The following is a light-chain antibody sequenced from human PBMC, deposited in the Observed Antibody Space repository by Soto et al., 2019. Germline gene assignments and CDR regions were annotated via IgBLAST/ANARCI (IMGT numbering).Light chain of an antibody. CDR1: QSVASSY. CDR3: QHYGSSPGLT. V-gene: IGKV3-20*01. Sequence: EVVLTQSPGTLSLSPGERVTLSCRASQSVASSYLAWYQQKPGRAPRLLIYGASSRATGIPDRFSGSGSGTDFTLTISRLESEDSAVYYCQHYGSSPGLTFGGGTKVEIK. CDR2: GAS. J-gene: IGKJ4*01.